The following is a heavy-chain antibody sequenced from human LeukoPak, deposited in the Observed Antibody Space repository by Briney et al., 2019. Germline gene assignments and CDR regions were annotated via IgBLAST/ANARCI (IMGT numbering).Heavy chain of an antibody. CDR1: GYTFTSYD. D-gene: IGHD5-12*01. CDR2: MNPNSGNT. CDR3: ARAIVAGYYYYYMDV. J-gene: IGHJ6*03. V-gene: IGHV1-8*01. Sequence: ASVKVSCKASGYTFTSYDINWVRQATGQGLEWMGWMNPNSGNTGCAQKFQGRVTMTRNTSISTAYMELSSLRSEDTAVYYCARAIVAGYYYYYMDVWGKGTTVTVSS.